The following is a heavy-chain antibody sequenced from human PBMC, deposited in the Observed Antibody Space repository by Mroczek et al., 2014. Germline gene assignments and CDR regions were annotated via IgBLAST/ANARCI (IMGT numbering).Heavy chain of an antibody. CDR2: INHSGST. D-gene: IGHD5-24*01. CDR1: WVLQWLL. CDR3: AREMATIHDY. V-gene: IGHV4-34*01. J-gene: IGHJ4*02. Sequence: VQLQDRAQDCCKPSETLSLTCAGLWWVLQWLLLELDPPAPRKGLEWIGEINHSGSTNYNPSLKSRVTISVDTSKNQFSLKLSSVTAADTAVYYCAREMATIHDYWGQGTLVTVSS.